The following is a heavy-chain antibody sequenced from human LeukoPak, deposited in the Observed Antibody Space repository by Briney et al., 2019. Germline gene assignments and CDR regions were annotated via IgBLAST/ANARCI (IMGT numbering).Heavy chain of an antibody. CDR3: ARDLALGYCPSSSCSSPLFDY. Sequence: SETLSLTCAVYGGSFSGYYWNWIRQPAGKGLEWIGRIHTTGGTRYNPSLKSRITMSLDASKNQFTLKLSSVTAADTAVYYCARDLALGYCPSSSCSSPLFDYWGQGTLVTVSS. CDR2: IHTTGGT. D-gene: IGHD2-2*01. J-gene: IGHJ4*02. V-gene: IGHV4-4*07. CDR1: GGSFSGYY.